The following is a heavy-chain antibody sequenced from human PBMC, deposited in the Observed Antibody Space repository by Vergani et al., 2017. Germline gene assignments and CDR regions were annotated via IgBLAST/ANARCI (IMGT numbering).Heavy chain of an antibody. J-gene: IGHJ4*02. CDR2: IWYDGSNK. D-gene: IGHD3-3*01. CDR1: GFTFSSYG. V-gene: IGHV3-33*01. CDR3: ARDSDLSVYFDY. Sequence: QVQLVESGGGVVQPGRSLRLSCAASGFTFSSYGMHWVRQAPGKGLEWVAVIWYDGSNKYYADSVKGRFTISRDNSKNTLYLQMNSLRAEDTAVYYCARDSDLSVYFDYWGQGTLVTVSS.